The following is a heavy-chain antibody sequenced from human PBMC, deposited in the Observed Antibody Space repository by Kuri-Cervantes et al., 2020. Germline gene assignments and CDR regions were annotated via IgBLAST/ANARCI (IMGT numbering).Heavy chain of an antibody. D-gene: IGHD1-26*01. CDR1: GYTFTSYG. Sequence: SVKVSCKASGYTFTSYGISWVRQAPGQGLEWMGWISAYNGNTNYAQKLQGRVTMTTDTSTSTAYMELRSLRSDDTAVYYCARVGIVGARYYYGMDVWGQGTTVTVSS. CDR2: ISAYNGNT. J-gene: IGHJ6*02. V-gene: IGHV1-18*01. CDR3: ARVGIVGARYYYGMDV.